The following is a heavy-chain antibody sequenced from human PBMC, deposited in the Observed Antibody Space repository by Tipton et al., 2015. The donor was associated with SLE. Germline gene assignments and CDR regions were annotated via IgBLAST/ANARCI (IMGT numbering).Heavy chain of an antibody. Sequence: SLRLSCAASGFLFSDHCMFWVRQAPGKGLEWVAFIRFVGNYKYIADTVKGRFTSSRDSAKRSLYLQMSSLRTENTALYYCAAVAIVQGLRPDYWGQGTLVTVSS. CDR2: IRFVGNYK. D-gene: IGHD3-16*02. CDR3: AAVAIVQGLRPDY. V-gene: IGHV3-30*02. J-gene: IGHJ4*02. CDR1: GFLFSDHC.